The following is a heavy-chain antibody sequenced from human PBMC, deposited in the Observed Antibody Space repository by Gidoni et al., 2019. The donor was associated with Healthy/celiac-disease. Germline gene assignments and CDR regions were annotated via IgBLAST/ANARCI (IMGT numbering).Heavy chain of an antibody. D-gene: IGHD6-6*01. J-gene: IGHJ2*01. Sequence: EVQLVESGGGLIQPGGSLRLSCASSGFTVSSNYMSWVRQAPGKGLEWVSVIDSVGSTYYADSVKGRFTISRYNSKNTLYLQMNSLRAEDTAVYYCARTPVEYSSSSYWYFDLWGRGTLVTVSS. V-gene: IGHV3-53*01. CDR1: GFTVSSNY. CDR3: ARTPVEYSSSSYWYFDL. CDR2: IDSVGST.